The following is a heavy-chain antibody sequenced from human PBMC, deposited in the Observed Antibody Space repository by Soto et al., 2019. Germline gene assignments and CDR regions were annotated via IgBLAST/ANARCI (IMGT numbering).Heavy chain of an antibody. V-gene: IGHV3-23*01. CDR3: AKDRIRYYDSSGLDAFDI. J-gene: IGHJ3*02. CDR1: GFTFSSYA. CDR2: ISGSGGST. D-gene: IGHD3-22*01. Sequence: GGSLRLSCAASGFTFSSYAMSWVRQAPGKGLEWVSAISGSGGSTYYADSVKGRFTISRDNSKNTRYLQMNSLRAEDTAVYYCAKDRIRYYDSSGLDAFDIWGQGTMVTVSS.